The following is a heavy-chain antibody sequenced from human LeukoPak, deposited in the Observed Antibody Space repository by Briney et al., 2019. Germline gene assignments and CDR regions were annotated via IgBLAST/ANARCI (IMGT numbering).Heavy chain of an antibody. D-gene: IGHD5-18*01. CDR1: GFTFSSHA. J-gene: IGHJ4*02. V-gene: IGHV3-23*01. CDR3: ANFVDTSMGGNDY. Sequence: GGSLRLSCAASGFTFSSHAMSWVRQAPGKGLEWVSAISSSSDHIYYADSVQGRFAISRDNSKNTLYLQMNSLRAEDTALYYCANFVDTSMGGNDYWGQGTLVTVSS. CDR2: ISSSSDHI.